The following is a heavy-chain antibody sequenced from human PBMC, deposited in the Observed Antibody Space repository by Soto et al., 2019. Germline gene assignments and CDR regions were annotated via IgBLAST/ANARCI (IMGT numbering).Heavy chain of an antibody. CDR3: ASSITTSGSSDGIDV. CDR1: GYTFTSYW. D-gene: IGHD3-10*01. J-gene: IGHJ6*02. V-gene: IGHV5-10-1*01. CDR2: IDPSDSYT. Sequence: PGESLKISCKASGYTFTSYWITWVRQMPWKGLEWMGRIDPSDSYTNYSPSFQGHVTISADKSITTAYLQWSRLKASDTAMYYCASSITTSGSSDGIDVWGQGTTVTVSS.